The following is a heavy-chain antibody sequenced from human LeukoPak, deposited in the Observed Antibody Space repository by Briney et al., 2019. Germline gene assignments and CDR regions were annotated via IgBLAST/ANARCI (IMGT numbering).Heavy chain of an antibody. CDR2: IYTSGST. CDR3: ARGPAAGGYNWFDP. V-gene: IGHV4-4*07. Sequence: PSETLSLTCTVSGGSISSYYWSWIRQPAGKGLEWIGRIYTSGSTNYNPPLKSRVTMSVDTSKNQFSLKLSSVTAADTAVYYCARGPAAGGYNWFDPWGQGTLVTVSS. CDR1: GGSISSYY. J-gene: IGHJ5*02. D-gene: IGHD2-2*01.